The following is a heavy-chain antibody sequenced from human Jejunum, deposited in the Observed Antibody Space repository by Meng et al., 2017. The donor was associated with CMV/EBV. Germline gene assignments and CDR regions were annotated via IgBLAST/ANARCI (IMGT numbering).Heavy chain of an antibody. D-gene: IGHD5-12*01. CDR3: ATLYSGYSKGVY. CDR2: VDPSGGDT. J-gene: IGHJ4*02. CDR1: AGCG. V-gene: IGHV1-2*02. Sequence: AGCGVRWGRRAPGQGLEWMGWVDPSGGDTNYAQEFRGRVTMTRDTSISTAYMELNRLISDDTAIYYCATLYSGYSKGVYWGQGTLVTVSS.